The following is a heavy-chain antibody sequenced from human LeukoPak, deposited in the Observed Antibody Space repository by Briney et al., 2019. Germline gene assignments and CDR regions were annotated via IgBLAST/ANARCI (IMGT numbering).Heavy chain of an antibody. D-gene: IGHD5-12*01. CDR1: GGSISSYY. J-gene: IGHJ4*02. CDR3: AREYDIVATRFFDY. Sequence: SETLSLTCTVSGGSISSYYWSWILQPPGKGLKWIGYIYYSGSTNYNPSLKSRVTISVDTSKNQFSLKLSSVTAADTAVYYCAREYDIVATRFFDYWGQGTLVTVSS. CDR2: IYYSGST. V-gene: IGHV4-59*01.